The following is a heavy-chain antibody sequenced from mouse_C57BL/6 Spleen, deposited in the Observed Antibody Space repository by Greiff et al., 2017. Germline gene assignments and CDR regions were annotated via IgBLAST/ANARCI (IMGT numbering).Heavy chain of an antibody. Sequence: VQLQESGPGLVQPSQSLSITCTVSGFSLTSYGVHWVRQSPGKGLEWLGVIWRGGSTDYNAAFMSRLSITKDNSKSQVFFKMNSLQADDTAIYYCAKNSGNYGGDFDYWGQGTTLTVSS. J-gene: IGHJ2*01. CDR1: GFSLTSYG. D-gene: IGHD2-1*01. CDR2: IWRGGST. V-gene: IGHV2-5*01. CDR3: AKNSGNYGGDFDY.